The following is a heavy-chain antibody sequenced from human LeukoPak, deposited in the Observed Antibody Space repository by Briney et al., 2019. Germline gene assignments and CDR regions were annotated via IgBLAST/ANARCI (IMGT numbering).Heavy chain of an antibody. CDR2: ISSSGGST. V-gene: IGHV3-23*01. J-gene: IGHJ4*02. Sequence: PGGSLRLSYTASGFTFSSYAMGWVRQAPGKGLEWVSAISSSGGSTYYADSVKGRFTISRDNSKSTLYLQMNSLRAEDTAVYHCAKKSGDHFHFDFWGQGTLVTVSS. CDR3: AKKSGDHFHFDF. CDR1: GFTFSSYA. D-gene: IGHD2-21*01.